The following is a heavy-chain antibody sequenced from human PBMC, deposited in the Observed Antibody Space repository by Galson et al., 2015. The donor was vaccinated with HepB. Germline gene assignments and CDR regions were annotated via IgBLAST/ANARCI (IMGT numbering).Heavy chain of an antibody. J-gene: IGHJ6*02. D-gene: IGHD3-10*01. CDR1: GDRVSRDTVG. CDR2: TYYRSKWYS. V-gene: IGHV6-1*01. Sequence: CAISGDRVSRDTVGWNWIRQSPSRGLEWLGRTYYRSKWYSDYAISVKSRIIIHADSSTNQFFLQLNSVTPEDTVVYYCTRVAHLGRGMNVWGPGTTVTV. CDR3: TRVAHLGRGMNV.